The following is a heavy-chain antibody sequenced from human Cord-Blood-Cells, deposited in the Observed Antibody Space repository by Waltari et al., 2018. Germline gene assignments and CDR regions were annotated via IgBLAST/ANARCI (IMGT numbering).Heavy chain of an antibody. V-gene: IGHV3-53*01. D-gene: IGHD2-8*01. CDR2: IYSGGST. CDR1: GFTVSSNY. CDR3: ARGGYCTNGVCFDY. Sequence: EVQLVESGGGLIQPGGSLRLSCAASGFTVSSNYMSWVRQAPGKGLEWVSVIYSGGSTYYADSVKGRFTISRDNSKNMLYLQMNSLRAEDTAVYYCARGGYCTNGVCFDYWGQGTLVTVSS. J-gene: IGHJ4*02.